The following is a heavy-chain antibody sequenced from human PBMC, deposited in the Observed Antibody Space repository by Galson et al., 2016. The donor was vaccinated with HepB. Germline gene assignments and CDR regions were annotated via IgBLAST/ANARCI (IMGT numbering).Heavy chain of an antibody. CDR3: ARAGNDFHYYYGMDV. Sequence: SETLSLTCAVSGGSINSGNWWTWVRQPPGKGLEWIGEIYRSGSTNYNPSLTSRVTISIDKSKTQFSLKVNSLTAADTAVYYCARAGNDFHYYYGMDVWGQGTTVIVSS. CDR2: IYRSGST. D-gene: IGHD2/OR15-2a*01. J-gene: IGHJ6*02. CDR1: GGSINSGNW. V-gene: IGHV4-4*02.